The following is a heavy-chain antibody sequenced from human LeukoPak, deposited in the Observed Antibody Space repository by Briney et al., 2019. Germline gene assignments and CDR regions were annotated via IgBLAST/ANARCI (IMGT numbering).Heavy chain of an antibody. CDR2: ISSSSSYI. J-gene: IGHJ4*02. CDR3: ARGDDSSGFYYKPGMLFDY. D-gene: IGHD3-22*01. CDR1: GFTFSSYS. V-gene: IGHV3-21*01. Sequence: GGSLRLSCAASGFTFSSYSMTWVRQAPGKGLEWVSSISSSSSYIYYADSVKGRFTISRDNAKNSMYLQMNSLRAEDTAVYYCARGDDSSGFYYKPGMLFDYWGQGTLVTVSS.